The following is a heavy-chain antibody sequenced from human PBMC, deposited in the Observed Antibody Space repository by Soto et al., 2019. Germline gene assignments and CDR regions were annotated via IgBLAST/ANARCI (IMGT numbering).Heavy chain of an antibody. D-gene: IGHD2-21*02. J-gene: IGHJ3*02. CDR1: GYSFTSYW. CDR3: ARQVVTAIPGSDAFDI. CDR2: IYPGDSDT. Sequence: PGESLKISCKGSGYSFTSYWTGWVRQMPGKGLEWMGIIYPGDSDTRYSPSFQGQVTISADKSISTAYLQWSSLKASDTAMYYCARQVVTAIPGSDAFDIWGQGTMVTVSS. V-gene: IGHV5-51*01.